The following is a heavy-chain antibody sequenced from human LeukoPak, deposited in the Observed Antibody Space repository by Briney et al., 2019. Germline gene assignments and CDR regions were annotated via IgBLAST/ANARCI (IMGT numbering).Heavy chain of an antibody. Sequence: GGSLRLSCAASGFTFSSYEMNWVRQAPGKGLEWVSYISSSGSTIYYADSVKGRFTISRDNAKSSLYLQMNSLRAEDTAVYYCARLDDVTGYYPFDYWGQGTLVTVSS. CDR2: ISSSGSTI. D-gene: IGHD3-22*01. CDR3: ARLDDVTGYYPFDY. J-gene: IGHJ4*02. V-gene: IGHV3-48*03. CDR1: GFTFSSYE.